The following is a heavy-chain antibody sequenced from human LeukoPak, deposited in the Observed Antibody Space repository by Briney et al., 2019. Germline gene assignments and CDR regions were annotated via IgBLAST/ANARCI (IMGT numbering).Heavy chain of an antibody. CDR3: AQITYYYDSSGKDGDDY. CDR1: GFTFSSYS. V-gene: IGHV3-48*02. D-gene: IGHD3-22*01. CDR2: ISSSSSTI. J-gene: IGHJ4*02. Sequence: GGSLRLSCVASGFTFSSYSMNWVRQAPGKGLEWLSYISSSSSTIYYADSVKGRFTISRDNAKNSLYLQMNSLRDEDTAVYYCAQITYYYDSSGKDGDDYWGQGTLVTVSS.